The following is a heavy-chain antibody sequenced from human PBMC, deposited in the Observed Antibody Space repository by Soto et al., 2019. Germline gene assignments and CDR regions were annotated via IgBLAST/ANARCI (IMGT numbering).Heavy chain of an antibody. CDR2: ISGSGGST. CDR1: GFTFSSYA. V-gene: IGHV3-23*01. D-gene: IGHD1-1*01. CDR3: ASLQGLAPRYYFDY. J-gene: IGHJ4*02. Sequence: GGSLRLSCAASGFTFSSYAMSWVRQAPGKGLEWVSAISGSGGSTYYADSVKGRFTISRDNSKNTLYLQMNSLRAEDTAVYYCASLQGLAPRYYFDYWGQGTLVTVSS.